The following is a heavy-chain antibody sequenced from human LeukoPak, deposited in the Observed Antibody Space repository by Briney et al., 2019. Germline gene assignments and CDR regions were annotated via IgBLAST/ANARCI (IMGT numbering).Heavy chain of an antibody. CDR1: GFTFDDYA. Sequence: PGGSLRLSCAASGFTFDDYAMHWVRQAPGKGLEWVSGISWNSGSIGYADSVKGRFTISRDNAKNSLYLQMNSLRAEDTALYYCAKELSAGAAAGTSGFDYWGQGTLVTVSS. V-gene: IGHV3-9*01. J-gene: IGHJ4*02. CDR3: AKELSAGAAAGTSGFDY. CDR2: ISWNSGSI. D-gene: IGHD6-13*01.